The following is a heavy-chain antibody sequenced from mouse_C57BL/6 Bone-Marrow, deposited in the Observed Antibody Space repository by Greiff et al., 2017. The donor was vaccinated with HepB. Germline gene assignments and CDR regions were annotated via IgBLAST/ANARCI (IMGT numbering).Heavy chain of an antibody. CDR3: ARDLDYPWFAY. J-gene: IGHJ3*01. CDR2: ISYDGSN. Sequence: ESGPGLVKPSQSLSLTCSVTGYSITSGYYWNWIRQFPGNKLEWMGYISYDGSNNYNPSLKNRISITRDTSKNQFFLKLNSVTTEDTATYYCARDLDYPWFAYWGQGTLVTVSA. D-gene: IGHD2-4*01. CDR1: GYSITSGYY. V-gene: IGHV3-6*01.